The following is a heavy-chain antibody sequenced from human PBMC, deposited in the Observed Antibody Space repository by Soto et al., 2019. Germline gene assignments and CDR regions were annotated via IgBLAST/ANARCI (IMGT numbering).Heavy chain of an antibody. V-gene: IGHV3-21*01. CDR1: GFTFSAYT. J-gene: IGHJ4*02. D-gene: IGHD6-6*01. CDR2: ISSISTYI. Sequence: EVQLVESGGGLVKPGGSLRLSCAVSGFTFSAYTMSWVRQPPGKGLEWVATISSISTYIKYADSVTGRFTISRDNARNSLYLQMDSLRVKDTTVYYCARFHIAARHYWGQGPLVTVS. CDR3: ARFHIAARHY.